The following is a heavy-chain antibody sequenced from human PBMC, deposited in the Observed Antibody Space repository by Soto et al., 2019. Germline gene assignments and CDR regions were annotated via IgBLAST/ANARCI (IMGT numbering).Heavy chain of an antibody. D-gene: IGHD2-2*01. CDR3: ASDRWDQAVPAAIKNYYYGMDV. CDR1: GYTFTGYY. Sequence: QVQLVQSGAEVKKPGASVKVSCKASGYTFTGYYMHWVRQAPGQGLEWMGWINPNSGGTNYAQKFQGRVTMTRDTSISTAYMELSRLRSDDTAVYYCASDRWDQAVPAAIKNYYYGMDVWGQGTTVTVSS. V-gene: IGHV1-2*02. J-gene: IGHJ6*02. CDR2: INPNSGGT.